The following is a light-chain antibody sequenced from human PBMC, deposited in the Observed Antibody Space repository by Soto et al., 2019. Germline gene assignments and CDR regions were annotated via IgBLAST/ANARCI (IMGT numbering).Light chain of an antibody. CDR1: RSNIGSNT. CDR3: AAWDDSLNGFYV. CDR2: SNN. V-gene: IGLV1-44*01. J-gene: IGLJ1*01. Sequence: QSALTQPPSASGTPGQRVTISCSGSRSNIGSNTVNWYQQLPGSAPKLLICSNNQRPSGVPDRFSGSKSGTSASLAISGLQSEDEADYYCAAWDDSLNGFYVFGTGTKVTVL.